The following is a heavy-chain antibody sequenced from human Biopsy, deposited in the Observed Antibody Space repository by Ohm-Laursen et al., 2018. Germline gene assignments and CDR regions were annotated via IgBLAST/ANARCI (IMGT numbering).Heavy chain of an antibody. V-gene: IGHV4-34*01. Sequence: SDTLSLTCFVYGESFNGYYWSWIRQTPGKGLEWIGEINHSGRTNYNPSLKSRVTISVDTSKNQFSLKVRSVTAADTAVYYCVRGVDYYDPYHYYALDVCGQGTTVTVSS. CDR3: VRGVDYYDPYHYYALDV. CDR1: GESFNGYY. J-gene: IGHJ6*02. D-gene: IGHD3-22*01. CDR2: INHSGRT.